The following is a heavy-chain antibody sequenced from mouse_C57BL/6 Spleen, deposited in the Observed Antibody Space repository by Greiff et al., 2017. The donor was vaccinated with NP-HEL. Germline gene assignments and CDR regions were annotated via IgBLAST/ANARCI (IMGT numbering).Heavy chain of an antibody. CDR3: ARSDDYDEGSYAMDY. CDR1: GYTFTDYY. Sequence: QVQLQQSGAELVRPGASVKLSCKASGYTFTDYYINWVKQRPGQGLEWIARIYPGSGNTYYNEKFKGKATLTAEKSSSTAYMQLSSLTSEDSAVYFCARSDDYDEGSYAMDYWGQGTSVTVSS. J-gene: IGHJ4*01. CDR2: IYPGSGNT. V-gene: IGHV1-76*01. D-gene: IGHD2-4*01.